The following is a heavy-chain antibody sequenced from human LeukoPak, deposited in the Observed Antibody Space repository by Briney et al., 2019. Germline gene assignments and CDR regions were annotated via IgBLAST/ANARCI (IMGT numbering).Heavy chain of an antibody. D-gene: IGHD6-13*01. Sequence: GASVKVSCKASGYTFTGYHIHWVRQAPGQGLEWMGRTNPYSGDTNFAQKFQGRVTMTRDTSITTAYMDLSSLTPDDTAVYFCARDQGSLTRSWYTGYWGQGTQVTVPS. CDR2: TNPYSGDT. J-gene: IGHJ4*02. CDR3: ARDQGSLTRSWYTGY. V-gene: IGHV1-2*06. CDR1: GYTFTGYH.